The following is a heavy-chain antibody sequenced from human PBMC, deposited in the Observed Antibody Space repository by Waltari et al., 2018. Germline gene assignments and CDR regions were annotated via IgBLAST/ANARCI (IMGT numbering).Heavy chain of an antibody. CDR2: INPSGGST. V-gene: IGHV1-46*01. CDR3: AREWRPVTTGGAYFDY. D-gene: IGHD4-17*01. J-gene: IGHJ4*02. Sequence: QVQLVQYGAEVKKSGASVKVSCKASGYTFTSYYMNWVRQAPGQGLEWMGIINPSGGSTSYAQKFQGRVTMTRDTSTSTVYMELSSLRSEDTAVYYCAREWRPVTTGGAYFDYWGQGTLVTVSS. CDR1: GYTFTSYY.